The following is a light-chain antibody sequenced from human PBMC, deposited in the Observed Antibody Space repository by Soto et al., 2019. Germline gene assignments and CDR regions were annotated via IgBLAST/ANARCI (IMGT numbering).Light chain of an antibody. CDR3: QQRSNWPIT. CDR1: QSVSSY. Sequence: ETVLTQSPGPLSLAPGERTTLSSRARQSVSSYLAWYQRKPGQAPRLLIHDASNRATAIPARFSGSGSGTDFTLTISSLDPEDFAVYFCQQRSNWPITFGQGTRLEIK. CDR2: DAS. V-gene: IGKV3-11*01. J-gene: IGKJ5*01.